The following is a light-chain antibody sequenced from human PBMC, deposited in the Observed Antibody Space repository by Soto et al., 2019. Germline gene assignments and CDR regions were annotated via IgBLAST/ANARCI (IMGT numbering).Light chain of an antibody. CDR2: DAS. CDR1: QNINNW. CDR3: QQYNTYWT. Sequence: DNQMTQSPSTLSVSVGDRVIITCRSSQNINNWLAWYQQKPGKAPELLIYDASSLQTGVPSRFSGSGSGTEFTLTISSLQPDDCATYYCQQYNTYWTFGQGTKVDIK. J-gene: IGKJ1*01. V-gene: IGKV1-5*01.